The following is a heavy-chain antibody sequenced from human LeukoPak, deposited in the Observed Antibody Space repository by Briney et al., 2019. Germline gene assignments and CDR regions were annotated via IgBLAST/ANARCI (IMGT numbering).Heavy chain of an antibody. J-gene: IGHJ4*02. CDR2: IRAYNGNT. D-gene: IGHD2-2*01. Sequence: GASVTVSCKTSGFTFTSYGFTWVRQAPGQGFEWMGWIRAYNGNTNYAQKLQGRVTMTTDTSTSKVYMELRSLRSDDTAVYYCARGGSSTYIDYWGRGTLVTVSS. CDR3: ARGGSSTYIDY. V-gene: IGHV1-18*01. CDR1: GFTFTSYG.